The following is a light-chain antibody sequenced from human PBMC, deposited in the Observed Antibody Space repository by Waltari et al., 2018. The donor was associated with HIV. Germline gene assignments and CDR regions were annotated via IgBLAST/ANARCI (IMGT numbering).Light chain of an antibody. J-gene: IGLJ2*01. Sequence: SSELTQPPPVSVSPGQTARITCSGDRLSKQYTHWYKQRPGQSPLMVMYKDTERPSGIPERFSGSSSGTTVTLTICGVRAEDEADYFCQSADIGVLFGGGTKLTVL. CDR1: RLSKQY. CDR3: QSADIGVL. CDR2: KDT. V-gene: IGLV3-25*03.